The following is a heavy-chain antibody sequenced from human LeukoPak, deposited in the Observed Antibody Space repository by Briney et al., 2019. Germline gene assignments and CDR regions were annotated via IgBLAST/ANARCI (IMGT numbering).Heavy chain of an antibody. J-gene: IGHJ3*02. V-gene: IGHV3-48*03. Sequence: PGGSLRLSCAASGFTFSSYEMNWVRQAPGKGLEWVSYISSSGSTIYYADSVKGRFTISRDNTKNTLYLQMNSLRAEDTAVYYCAKDGGSDPDAFDIWGQGTMVTVSS. CDR3: AKDGGSDPDAFDI. CDR1: GFTFSSYE. CDR2: ISSSGSTI. D-gene: IGHD2-15*01.